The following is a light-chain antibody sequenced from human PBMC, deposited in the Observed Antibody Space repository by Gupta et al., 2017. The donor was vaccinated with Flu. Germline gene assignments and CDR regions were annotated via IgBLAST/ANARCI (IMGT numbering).Light chain of an antibody. CDR1: QSLLHGDGKTY. Sequence: IVMTQTPLSLSVTPGQPASISCKSSQSLLHGDGKTYLYWYLQKPGQPPHLLIYEVSKRCSGVPDRFSGSGSGTEFTLKISRVEAEDVGIYYCRQRVQIAFSFGHGTKVDIK. CDR3: RQRVQIAFS. J-gene: IGKJ3*01. CDR2: EVS. V-gene: IGKV2D-29*01.